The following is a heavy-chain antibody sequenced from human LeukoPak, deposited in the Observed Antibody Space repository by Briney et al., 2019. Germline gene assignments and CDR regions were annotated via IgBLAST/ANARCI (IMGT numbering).Heavy chain of an antibody. V-gene: IGHV4-59*01. CDR2: MYYSGST. CDR1: GGSISSCY. Sequence: SETLSLTCTVSGGSISSCYWSWIRQPPGKGLEWIGYMYYSGSTNYNPSLKSRVTISVDTSKNQFSLKLSSVTAADTAVYYCARGLYGYSREYYLDYWGQGTLVTVSS. D-gene: IGHD2-15*01. J-gene: IGHJ4*02. CDR3: ARGLYGYSREYYLDY.